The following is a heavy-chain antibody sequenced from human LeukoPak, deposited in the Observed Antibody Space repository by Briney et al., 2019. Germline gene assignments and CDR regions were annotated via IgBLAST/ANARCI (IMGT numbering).Heavy chain of an antibody. CDR1: GFTFSSDW. D-gene: IGHD3-10*01. CDR3: SRDRVLGSGSLDA. V-gene: IGHV3-74*01. J-gene: IGHJ5*02. Sequence: GGSLRLSCAASGFTFSSDWMHWVRQAPGKGLVWVSRIRGDGNDATYADSVKCRFTVARDNAGSTLFLQTHRLTADDTAVYWCSRDRVLGSGSLDAWGQGTLVSVSS. CDR2: IRGDGNDA.